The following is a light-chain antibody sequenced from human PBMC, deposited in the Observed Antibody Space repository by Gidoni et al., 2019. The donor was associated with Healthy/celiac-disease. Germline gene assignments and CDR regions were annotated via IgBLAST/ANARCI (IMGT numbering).Light chain of an antibody. CDR3: QQYNSYPRT. V-gene: IGKV1-5*03. Sequence: IKMTPSPSTLSASVGDRVTITCRASQSISSWLAWYQQKPGKAPKLLIYKASSLESGVPSRFSGSGSGTEFTLTISSLQPDDFATYYCQQYNSYPRTFGGGTKVEIK. CDR2: KAS. J-gene: IGKJ4*01. CDR1: QSISSW.